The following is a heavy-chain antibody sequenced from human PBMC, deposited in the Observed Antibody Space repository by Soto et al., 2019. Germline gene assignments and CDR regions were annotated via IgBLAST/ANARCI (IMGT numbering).Heavy chain of an antibody. Sequence: QVQLLESGGGVVQPGRSLRLSCAASGFTFSSYAMHWVRQAPGKGLEWVAVISYDGSNKYYADSVKGRLTISRDNSKTTLYLQMNSLRAEDTAVYYCARDVAVAHCGMDVWGQGTTVTVSS. J-gene: IGHJ6*02. V-gene: IGHV3-30-3*01. CDR3: ARDVAVAHCGMDV. D-gene: IGHD6-19*01. CDR1: GFTFSSYA. CDR2: ISYDGSNK.